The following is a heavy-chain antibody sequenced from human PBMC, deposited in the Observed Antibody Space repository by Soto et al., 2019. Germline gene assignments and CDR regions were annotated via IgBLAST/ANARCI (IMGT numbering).Heavy chain of an antibody. CDR3: ARGGIAGHWFDP. Sequence: QVQLQESGPGLLKPSQTLSLTCNVSNGYINSGGFYWSWIRQHPGKGLEWIGYIFHSGSTLYNPSLNSRVNLSADTSKNQLSLNLRSVTVAATAVYYCARGGIAGHWFDPWGQGILVTVSS. CDR1: NGYINSGGFY. CDR2: IFHSGST. D-gene: IGHD6-13*01. J-gene: IGHJ5*02. V-gene: IGHV4-31*03.